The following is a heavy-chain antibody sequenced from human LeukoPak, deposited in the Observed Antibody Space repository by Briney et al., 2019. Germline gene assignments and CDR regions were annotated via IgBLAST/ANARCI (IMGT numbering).Heavy chain of an antibody. D-gene: IGHD6-13*01. CDR3: ARGEAAAVTSFDS. CDR2: ISAYNGNT. V-gene: IGHV1-18*01. Sequence: AASVKVSCKASGGTFSSYAISWVRQAPGQGLEWMGWISAYNGNTNYAQKLQGRVTMTTDTSTSTAYMELRSLRSDDTAVYYCARGEAAAVTSFDSWGQGTQVTVSS. J-gene: IGHJ4*02. CDR1: GGTFSSYA.